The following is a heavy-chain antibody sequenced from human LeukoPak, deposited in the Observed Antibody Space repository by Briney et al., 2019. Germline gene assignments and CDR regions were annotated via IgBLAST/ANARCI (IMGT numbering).Heavy chain of an antibody. D-gene: IGHD3-22*01. V-gene: IGHV1-69*13. J-gene: IGHJ5*02. CDR1: GGTFSCYA. CDR3: ARDGDSSALNWFDP. CDR2: IIPIFGTA. Sequence: SVKVSCKASGGTFSCYAISWVRQAPGQGLEWMGGIIPIFGTANYAQKFQGRVTITADESTSTAYMELSSLRSEDTAVYYCARDGDSSALNWFDPWGQGTLVTVSS.